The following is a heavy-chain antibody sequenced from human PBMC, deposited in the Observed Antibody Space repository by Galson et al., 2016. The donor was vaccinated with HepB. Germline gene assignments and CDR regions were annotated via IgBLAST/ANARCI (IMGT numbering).Heavy chain of an antibody. CDR2: IYYDGSNK. Sequence: SLRLSCAASGFTFSTFGMHWVRQAPGKGLEWVALIYYDGSNKYYADSVKGRSTISRDNSYNTLYLQMNSLRAEDTAVYYCARGRWIMDVWGQGTTVTVSS. CDR3: ARGRWIMDV. D-gene: IGHD5-12*01. V-gene: IGHV3-33*01. CDR1: GFTFSTFG. J-gene: IGHJ6*02.